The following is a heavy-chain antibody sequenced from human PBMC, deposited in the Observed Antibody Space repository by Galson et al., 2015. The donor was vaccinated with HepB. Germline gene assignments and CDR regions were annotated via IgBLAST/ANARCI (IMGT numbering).Heavy chain of an antibody. CDR2: ISAYNGNT. D-gene: IGHD3-3*01. CDR1: GYTFTSYG. V-gene: IGHV1-18*01. Sequence: SVKVSCKASGYTFTSYGISWVRQAPGQGLEWMGWISAYNGNTNYAQKLQGRVTMTTDTSTSTAYMELRSLRSDDTAVYYCARTYYDFWSGYKGGRFDPWGQGTLVTVSS. J-gene: IGHJ5*02. CDR3: ARTYYDFWSGYKGGRFDP.